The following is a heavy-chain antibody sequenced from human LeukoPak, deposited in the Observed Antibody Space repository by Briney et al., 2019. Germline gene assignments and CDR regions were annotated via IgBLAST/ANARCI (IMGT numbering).Heavy chain of an antibody. CDR2: LYYSWDT. V-gene: IGHV4-59*01. D-gene: IGHD5-24*01. CDR1: CVSISSYF. Sequence: SEPLSLTCTVSCVSISSYFWRLLRQPPGKGLEMVGYLYYSWDTNYNPSLKSRVTISVDTSKNQFSLKLSSVTAADTAVYYCAKEGEMATTAAYFDYWGQGALVTVSS. J-gene: IGHJ4*02. CDR3: AKEGEMATTAAYFDY.